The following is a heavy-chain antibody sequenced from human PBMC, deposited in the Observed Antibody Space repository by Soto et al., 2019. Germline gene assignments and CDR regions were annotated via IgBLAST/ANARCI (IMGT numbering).Heavy chain of an antibody. Sequence: QVHLVQSGAEVKKPGASVKVSCKASGYTFTSYGITWVRQAPGQGLEWMGWISAHNGNTDYAQKRQGRAIVTRDTSTSTADMELRSLISDDTAVYYCARWRDGDYWGQGALVTVSS. D-gene: IGHD3-3*01. V-gene: IGHV1-18*01. CDR1: GYTFTSYG. CDR3: ARWRDGDY. J-gene: IGHJ4*02. CDR2: ISAHNGNT.